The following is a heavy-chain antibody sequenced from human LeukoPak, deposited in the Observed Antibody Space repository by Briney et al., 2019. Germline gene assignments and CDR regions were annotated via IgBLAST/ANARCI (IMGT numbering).Heavy chain of an antibody. J-gene: IGHJ4*02. CDR3: AAVRGANLFDY. V-gene: IGHV3-74*01. Sequence: PGGSLRLSCAASGFTFSSYWMHWVRQAPGKGLVWVSRINTDGSSTSYADSVKGRFTISRDNAKNTLYLQMNSLRAEDTAVYYCAAVRGANLFDYWGQGTLVTVSS. D-gene: IGHD3-10*01. CDR1: GFTFSSYW. CDR2: INTDGSST.